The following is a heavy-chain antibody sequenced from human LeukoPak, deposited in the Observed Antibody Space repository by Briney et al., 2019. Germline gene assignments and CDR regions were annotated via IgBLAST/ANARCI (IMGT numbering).Heavy chain of an antibody. CDR3: ATERLPYYYYYGMDV. V-gene: IGHV1-2*02. J-gene: IGHJ6*02. D-gene: IGHD3-16*01. Sequence: ASVKVSCKASGYTFTGYYMHWMRQAPGQGLGWMGWINPNSGGTNYAQKFQGRVTMTRDTSISTAYMELSRLRSDDTAVYYCATERLPYYYYYGMDVWGQGTTVTVSS. CDR1: GYTFTGYY. CDR2: INPNSGGT.